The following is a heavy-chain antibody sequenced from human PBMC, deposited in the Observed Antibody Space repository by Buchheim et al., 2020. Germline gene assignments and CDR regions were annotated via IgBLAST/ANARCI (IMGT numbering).Heavy chain of an antibody. D-gene: IGHD6-19*01. CDR2: ISDSGGTT. CDR3: AKTPNRGWANNWFDP. J-gene: IGHJ5*02. Sequence: EVQLLESGGGLAQPGGSLRLSCAASGFIFRDYAMAWVRQAPGKGLEWVSGISDSGGTTDYTDSVKGRFTISRDNSKNILYLQTNSLRAEDTAVYYCAKTPNRGWANNWFDPWGQGTL. V-gene: IGHV3-23*01. CDR1: GFIFRDYA.